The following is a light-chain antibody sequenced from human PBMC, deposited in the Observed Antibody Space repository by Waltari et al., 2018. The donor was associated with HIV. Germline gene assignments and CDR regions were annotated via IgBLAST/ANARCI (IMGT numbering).Light chain of an antibody. Sequence: QSVLTQPPSASGTPGQRSTISCSGSSSNIGSNYVYWYQQLPGTAPKLLIYRNKCCPSGVPCRFSGSRSGTAASLAISGLRSEDEADYYCATWDDTLSGHVVFGGGTKLNVL. V-gene: IGLV1-47*01. CDR2: RNK. J-gene: IGLJ2*01. CDR3: ATWDDTLSGHVV. CDR1: SSNIGSNY.